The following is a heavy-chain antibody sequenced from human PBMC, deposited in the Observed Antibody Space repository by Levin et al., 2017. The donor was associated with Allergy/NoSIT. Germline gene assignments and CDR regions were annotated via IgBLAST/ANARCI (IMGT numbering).Heavy chain of an antibody. V-gene: IGHV3-21*01. J-gene: IGHJ6*02. D-gene: IGHD3-3*01. CDR3: ASFLEWLSPYYYGMDV. Sequence: GESLKISCAASGFTFSSYSMNWVRQAPGKGLEWVSSISSSSSYIYYADSVKGRFTISRDNAKNSLYLQMNSLRAEDTAVYYCASFLEWLSPYYYGMDVWGQGTTVTVSS. CDR2: ISSSSSYI. CDR1: GFTFSSYS.